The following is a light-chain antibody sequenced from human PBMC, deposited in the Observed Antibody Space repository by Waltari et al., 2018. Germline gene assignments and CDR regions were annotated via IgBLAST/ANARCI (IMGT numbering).Light chain of an antibody. CDR1: QSVRSY. CDR2: ETS. CDR3: QQRNNWPPLFT. V-gene: IGKV3-11*01. J-gene: IGKJ3*01. Sequence: EIVLTQSPATLSLSPGERATLSCRASQSVRSYLAWYQQKPGQAPRLLIYETSNRASGIPARFSGSGSGTDFSLSISSLEPEDFAVYYCQQRNNWPPLFTFGPGTKVDIK.